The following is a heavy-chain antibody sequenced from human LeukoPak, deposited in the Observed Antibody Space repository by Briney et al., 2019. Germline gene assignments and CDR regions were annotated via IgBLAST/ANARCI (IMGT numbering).Heavy chain of an antibody. CDR2: IYPGDPDT. Sequence: GESLKISCTGSGYIFTSHWIGWVRQMPGKGLEWMGIIYPGDPDTRYSPSFQGQVTISVDKSISTAYLQWSSLKASDTAMYYCARLLYSGSYYSPYWGQGTLVTVSS. CDR1: GYIFTSHW. D-gene: IGHD1-26*01. CDR3: ARLLYSGSYYSPY. J-gene: IGHJ4*02. V-gene: IGHV5-51*01.